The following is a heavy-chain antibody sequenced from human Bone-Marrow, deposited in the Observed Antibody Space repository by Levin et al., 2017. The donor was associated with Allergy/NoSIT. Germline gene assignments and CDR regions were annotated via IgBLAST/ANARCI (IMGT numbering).Heavy chain of an antibody. Sequence: GESLKISCAASGFTFSGYAMTWVRQAPGKGLEWVSSINPGGGSTYYADSVKGRFIISRDNSKNTLYLQMNSLRAEGTAVYYCAASRISGYSYGSLRYWGQGTLVTVSS. D-gene: IGHD5-18*01. CDR1: GFTFSGYA. V-gene: IGHV3-23*01. CDR3: AASRISGYSYGSLRY. CDR2: INPGGGST. J-gene: IGHJ4*02.